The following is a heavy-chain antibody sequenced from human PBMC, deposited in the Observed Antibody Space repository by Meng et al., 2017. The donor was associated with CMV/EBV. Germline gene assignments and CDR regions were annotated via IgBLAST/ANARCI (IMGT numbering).Heavy chain of an antibody. J-gene: IGHJ6*02. CDR3: ASRGITIFGVKTYYYYGMDV. CDR2: IIPILGIA. Sequence: SVKVSCKASGGTFSSYAISWVRQAPGQGLEWMGGIIPILGIANYAQKFQGRVTITADKSTSTAYMELSSLRSEDTAMYYCASRGITIFGVKTYYYYGMDVWGQGTTVTVSS. CDR1: GGTFSSYA. D-gene: IGHD3-3*01. V-gene: IGHV1-69*10.